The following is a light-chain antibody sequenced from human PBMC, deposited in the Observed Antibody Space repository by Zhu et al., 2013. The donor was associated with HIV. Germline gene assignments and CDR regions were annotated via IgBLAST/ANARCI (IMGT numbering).Light chain of an antibody. Sequence: EIVLAQSPGTLSLSPGERATLSCRASHRISNSFLAWYQQKPGQAPRLLIFGASNRAIGIPDRFSGSGSGADFTLTISKLESEDFAVYFCQQYGNSPLTFGGGTKVEI. J-gene: IGKJ4*01. V-gene: IGKV3-20*01. CDR3: QQYGNSPLT. CDR2: GAS. CDR1: HRISNSF.